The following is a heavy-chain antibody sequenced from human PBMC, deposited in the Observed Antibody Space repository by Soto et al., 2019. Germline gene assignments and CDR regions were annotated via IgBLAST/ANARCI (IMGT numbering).Heavy chain of an antibody. Sequence: ASVKVSCKASGYTFTSYGISWGRQAPGQGLEWMGWISAYNGNTNYAQKLQGRVTMTTDTSTSTAYMELRSLRSDDTAMYYCARDARYSGSYYYFDYWGQGTLVTVSS. CDR2: ISAYNGNT. CDR1: GYTFTSYG. D-gene: IGHD1-26*01. CDR3: ARDARYSGSYYYFDY. V-gene: IGHV1-18*01. J-gene: IGHJ4*02.